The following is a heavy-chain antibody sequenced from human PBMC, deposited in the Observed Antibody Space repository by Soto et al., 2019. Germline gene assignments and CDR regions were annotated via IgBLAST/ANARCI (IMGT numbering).Heavy chain of an antibody. CDR3: TSRSHRSHY. D-gene: IGHD2-15*01. Sequence: EVQLVESGGGLVQPGGSLKLSCAASGFTFSGSAMHWVRQASGKGLEWVGRIRSKANSYATAYAASVKGRFTISRDDSKNTAYLQMNSLKTEDTAVYYCTSRSHRSHYWGQGTLVTVSS. J-gene: IGHJ4*02. V-gene: IGHV3-73*01. CDR1: GFTFSGSA. CDR2: IRSKANSYAT.